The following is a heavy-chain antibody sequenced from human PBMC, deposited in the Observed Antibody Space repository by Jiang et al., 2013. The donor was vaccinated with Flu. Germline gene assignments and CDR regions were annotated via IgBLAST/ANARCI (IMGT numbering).Heavy chain of an antibody. CDR2: IYYSGST. CDR1: GGSISSSSYY. Sequence: GPGLVKPSETLSLTCTVSGGSISSSSYYWGWIRQPPGKGLEWIGSIYYSGSTYYNPSLKSRVTISVDTSKNQFSLKLSSVTAADTAVYYCARLGHYAFDIWGQGTMVTVSS. CDR3: ARLGHYAFDI. J-gene: IGHJ3*02. V-gene: IGHV4-39*01.